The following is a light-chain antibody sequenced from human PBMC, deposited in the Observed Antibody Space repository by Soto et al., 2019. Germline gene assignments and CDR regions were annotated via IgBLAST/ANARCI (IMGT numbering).Light chain of an antibody. J-gene: IGKJ1*01. Sequence: DIQMTQSPSTLSASVGDRVTIACRASQSISSYLNWYQQKPGKAPKLLIYAASSLQSGVPSRFSGSGSGTEFTLTISSLQREDFAIYYCQQSYSSTWTFGQGTKVDI. V-gene: IGKV1-39*01. CDR3: QQSYSSTWT. CDR2: AAS. CDR1: QSISSY.